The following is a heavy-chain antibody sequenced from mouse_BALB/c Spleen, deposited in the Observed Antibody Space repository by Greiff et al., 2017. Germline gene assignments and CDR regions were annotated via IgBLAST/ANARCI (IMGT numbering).Heavy chain of an antibody. Sequence: VKLVESGPGLVAPSQSLSITCTVSGFSLTSYGVHWVRQPPGKGLEWLGVIWAGGSTNYNSALMSRLSISKDNSKSQVFLKMNSLQTDDTAMYYCARDHYYGSSEFAYWGQGTLVTVSA. V-gene: IGHV2-9*02. CDR1: GFSLTSYG. J-gene: IGHJ3*01. CDR3: ARDHYYGSSEFAY. CDR2: IWAGGST. D-gene: IGHD1-1*01.